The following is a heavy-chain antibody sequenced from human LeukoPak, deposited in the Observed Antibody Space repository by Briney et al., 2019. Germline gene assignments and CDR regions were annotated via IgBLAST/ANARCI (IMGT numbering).Heavy chain of an antibody. J-gene: IGHJ4*02. CDR3: TRTTRVPDN. D-gene: IGHD4-17*01. Sequence: GGSLRLSCAASGFTFSNYCMHWVRQIPGKGLVWVSRICPDGTVTNYADSVRGRYIISRDNVKNSLYLEMNSLRAEDTAVYYCTRTTRVPDNWGQGTLVTVSS. CDR2: ICPDGTVT. CDR1: GFTFSNYC. V-gene: IGHV3-74*01.